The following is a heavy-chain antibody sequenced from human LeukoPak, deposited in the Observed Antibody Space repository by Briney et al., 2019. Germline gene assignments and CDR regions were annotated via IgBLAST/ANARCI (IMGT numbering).Heavy chain of an antibody. Sequence: SETLSLTCSVSGSSIGSDKYWGWVRQPPGKGLEWIGSIKHRGSNYYNPSLKSRVTISVDTSKNQFSLKLSSVTAADTAVYYCARVVGATSIDYWAQGILVTVSS. CDR3: ARVVGATSIDY. D-gene: IGHD2-15*01. J-gene: IGHJ4*02. CDR1: GSSIGSDKY. CDR2: IKHRGSN. V-gene: IGHV4-38-2*02.